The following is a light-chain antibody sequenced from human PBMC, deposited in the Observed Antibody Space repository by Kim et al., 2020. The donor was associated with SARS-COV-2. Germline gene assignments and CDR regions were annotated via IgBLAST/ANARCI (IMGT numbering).Light chain of an antibody. Sequence: QSALTQPASVSGSTGQSITISCTGSSSDVGGYNYVSWYRQHPGKAPKLIIYDVSSRPSGVSNRFSGSKSGNTASLTISGLQPEDEADYHCSSYAGGSTLFGGGTQLTVL. J-gene: IGLJ2*01. CDR1: SSDVGGYNY. CDR3: SSYAGGSTL. V-gene: IGLV2-14*03. CDR2: DVS.